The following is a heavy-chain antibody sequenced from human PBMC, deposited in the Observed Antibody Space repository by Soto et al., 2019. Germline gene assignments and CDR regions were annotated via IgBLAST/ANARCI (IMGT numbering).Heavy chain of an antibody. CDR2: ISGSGGST. Sequence: EVQLLESGGGLVQPGGSLRLSCAASGFTFSSYAMSWVRQAPGKGLEWVSAISGSGGSTYYADSVKGRFTISRDNYKNTLYLQMNSLRAEDTAVYYCAKDLVPYYDFWRGYQSDYWGQGTLVTVSS. CDR3: AKDLVPYYDFWRGYQSDY. J-gene: IGHJ4*02. V-gene: IGHV3-23*01. D-gene: IGHD3-3*01. CDR1: GFTFSSYA.